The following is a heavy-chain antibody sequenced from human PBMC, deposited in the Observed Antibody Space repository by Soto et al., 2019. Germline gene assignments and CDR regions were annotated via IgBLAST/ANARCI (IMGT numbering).Heavy chain of an antibody. CDR1: GDTLSHYG. D-gene: IGHD5-18*01. CDR2: TTAILGTR. CDR3: AAGDSSDTGDH. J-gene: IGHJ4*02. Sequence: ASVKVSCKASGDTLSHYGVSWVRQVPGKGLEWMGGTTAILGTRDYAQKFQGRMTITSDESTTTSYMELNSLTSDDTAVYYCAAGDSSDTGDHWGQGTLVTVSS. V-gene: IGHV1-69*13.